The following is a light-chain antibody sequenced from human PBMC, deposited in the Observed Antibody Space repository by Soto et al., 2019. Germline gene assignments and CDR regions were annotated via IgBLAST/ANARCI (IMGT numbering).Light chain of an antibody. CDR3: MQGTHWPIT. J-gene: IGKJ5*01. Sequence: DVVMTQSPLSLPVTLGQAASIACRSNHSLVHSDGIAYFSWFQQRPGRSPRRLIYKVSNRDSGVPARFSGSGSGTDCALKISRVEAEDVGVYYCMQGTHWPITFGQGTRLEI. V-gene: IGKV2-30*02. CDR2: KVS. CDR1: HSLVHSDGIAY.